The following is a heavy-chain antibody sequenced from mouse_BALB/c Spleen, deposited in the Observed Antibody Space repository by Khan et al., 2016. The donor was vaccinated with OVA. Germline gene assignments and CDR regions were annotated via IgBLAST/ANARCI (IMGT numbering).Heavy chain of an antibody. V-gene: IGHV2-2*02. CDR2: IWSGGTT. J-gene: IGHJ3*01. CDR1: GFSLTTYG. Sequence: VQLVESGPGLVQPSQSLSITCTVSGFSLTTYGVHWVRQSPGKGLEWLGVIWSGGTTDYSAAFISRLSITKDNSKSQVFFKMNSLQANDTAIYYCARNNDYDEGLAYWGQGTLVTVSA. D-gene: IGHD2-4*01. CDR3: ARNNDYDEGLAY.